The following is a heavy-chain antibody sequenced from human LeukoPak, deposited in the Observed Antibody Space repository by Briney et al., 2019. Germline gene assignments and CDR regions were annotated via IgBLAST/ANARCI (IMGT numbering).Heavy chain of an antibody. CDR1: GGSISSSSYY. CDR3: ARDLSGYEF. J-gene: IGHJ4*02. V-gene: IGHV4-39*07. D-gene: IGHD5-12*01. Sequence: SETLSLTCTVSGGSISSSSYYWGWIRQPPGKGLEWIGSIYYSGSTNYNSSLKSRVTISVDTSKNQFSLKLRSVTAADTAVYYCARDLSGYEFWSQGTLVTVSS. CDR2: IYYSGST.